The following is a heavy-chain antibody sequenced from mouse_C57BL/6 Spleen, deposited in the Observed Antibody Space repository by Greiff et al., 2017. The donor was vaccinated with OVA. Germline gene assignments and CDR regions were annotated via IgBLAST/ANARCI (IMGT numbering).Heavy chain of an antibody. CDR1: GYSITSGYY. J-gene: IGHJ2*01. CDR3: AREMTAYFDY. V-gene: IGHV3-6*01. D-gene: IGHD2-13*01. Sequence: EVQLQESGPGLVKPSQSLSLTCSVTGYSITSGYYWNWIRQFPGNKLEWMGYISYDGSNNYNPSLKNRISITRDTSKNQLFLKLNSVTTEDTATYYCAREMTAYFDYWGQGTTLTVSS. CDR2: ISYDGSN.